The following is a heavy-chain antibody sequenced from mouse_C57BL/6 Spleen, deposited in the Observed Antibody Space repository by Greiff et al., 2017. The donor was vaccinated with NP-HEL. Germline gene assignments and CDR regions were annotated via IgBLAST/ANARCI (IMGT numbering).Heavy chain of an antibody. CDR2: IDPSDSYT. CDR1: GYTFTSYW. V-gene: IGHV1-50*01. J-gene: IGHJ2*01. D-gene: IGHD1-1*01. Sequence: VQLQQSGAELVKPGASVKLSCKASGYTFTSYWMQWVKQRPGQGLEWIGEIDPSDSYTNYNQKFKGKATLTVDTSSSTAYMQLSSLTSEDSAVYYCARWGYASSPDYWGQGTTLTVSS. CDR3: ARWGYASSPDY.